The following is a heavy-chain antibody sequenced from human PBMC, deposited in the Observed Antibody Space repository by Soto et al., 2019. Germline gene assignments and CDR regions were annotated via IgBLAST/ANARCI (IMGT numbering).Heavy chain of an antibody. V-gene: IGHV3-30*18. CDR1: GFTFSSYA. J-gene: IGHJ4*02. CDR2: ISYDGSNK. CDR3: AKSLFEGLDY. Sequence: PGGSLRLSCAASGFTFSSYAMHWVRQAPGKGLEWVAVISYDGSNKYYADSVKGRFTISRDNSKNTLYLQMNSLRAEDTAVYYCAKSLFEGLDYWGQGTLVTVSS.